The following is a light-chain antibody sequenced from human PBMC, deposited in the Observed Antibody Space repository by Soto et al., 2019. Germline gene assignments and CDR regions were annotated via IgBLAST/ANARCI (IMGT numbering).Light chain of an antibody. Sequence: EIVMTQSPATLSVSPGDRATLSCRASQSVSGNLAWYQQKPGQAPRLLIYDTASRATAIPARFSGSGSGTDFTLTISSLQSEDFAVYYCQQYSKWPTFGQGTRLEIK. V-gene: IGKV3-15*01. CDR2: DTA. J-gene: IGKJ5*01. CDR1: QSVSGN. CDR3: QQYSKWPT.